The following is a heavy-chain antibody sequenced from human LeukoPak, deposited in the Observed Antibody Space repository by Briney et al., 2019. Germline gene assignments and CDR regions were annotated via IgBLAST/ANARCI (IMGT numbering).Heavy chain of an antibody. V-gene: IGHV3-30*14. CDR3: AREKFDS. CDR2: VSYEGTIK. J-gene: IGHJ5*01. CDR1: GFAFSNFA. Sequence: GGSLRLSCAASGFAFSNFAMHWVRQAPGKGLEWVAVVSYEGTIKYYSDSAKGRFTISRDNSNSLVSLQMNNLTTEDTAVYYCAREKFDSWGQGTLVIVSP.